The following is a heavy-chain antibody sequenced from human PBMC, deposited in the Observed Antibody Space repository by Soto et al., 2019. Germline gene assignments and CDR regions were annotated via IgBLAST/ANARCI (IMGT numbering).Heavy chain of an antibody. CDR2: ISYDGSNK. CDR3: AKEYGSSSLSPDFDY. CDR1: GFTFSSYG. J-gene: IGHJ4*02. D-gene: IGHD6-13*01. Sequence: QVPLVESGGGVVQPGRSLRLSCAASGFTFSSYGMHWVRQAPGKGLEWVAVISYDGSNKYYADSVKGRFTISRDNSTTKLYLKMNSLRAEDTAVYYCAKEYGSSSLSPDFDYWGQGTLVTVSS. V-gene: IGHV3-30*18.